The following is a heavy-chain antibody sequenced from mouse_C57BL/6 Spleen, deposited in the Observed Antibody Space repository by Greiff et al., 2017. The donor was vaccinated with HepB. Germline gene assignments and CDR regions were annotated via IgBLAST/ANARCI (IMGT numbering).Heavy chain of an antibody. J-gene: IGHJ1*03. Sequence: VMLVESGGGLVKPGGSLKLSCAASGFTFSSYTMSWVRQTPEKRLEWVATISGGGGNTYYPDSVKGRFTLSRDNAKNTLYLQMSSLRSEDTALYYCARCYYYGSSYLYSYFDVWGTGTTVTVPS. CDR2: ISGGGGNT. V-gene: IGHV5-9*01. CDR3: ARCYYYGSSYLYSYFDV. D-gene: IGHD1-1*01. CDR1: GFTFSSYT.